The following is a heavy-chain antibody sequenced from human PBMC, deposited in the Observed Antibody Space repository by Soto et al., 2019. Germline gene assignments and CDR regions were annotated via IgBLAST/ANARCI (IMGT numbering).Heavy chain of an antibody. Sequence: ASVKVSCKASGYTFTSYGISWVRQAPGQGLEWMGWISPYNGNTNYAQKVQGRVTMTTDPSTSTAYMELRSLRSDDTAVYYCARGVYYYDSSGYRVADSWGQGTLVTVSS. CDR1: GYTFTSYG. CDR3: ARGVYYYDSSGYRVADS. V-gene: IGHV1-18*01. CDR2: ISPYNGNT. J-gene: IGHJ4*02. D-gene: IGHD3-22*01.